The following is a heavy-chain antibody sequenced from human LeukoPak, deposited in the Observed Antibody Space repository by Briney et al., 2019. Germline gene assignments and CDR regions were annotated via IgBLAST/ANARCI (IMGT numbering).Heavy chain of an antibody. J-gene: IGHJ4*02. V-gene: IGHV1-18*01. Sequence: VASVKVSCKASGYTINNSGISWLREAPGQGLEWMGWINARNGFTNYAQKFQGRLTMTTDTSTTTAHMDLRGLTSADTAVYYCARDREGTGIWRDYWGQGTLVTVSS. D-gene: IGHD1-1*01. CDR2: INARNGFT. CDR1: GYTINNSG. CDR3: ARDREGTGIWRDY.